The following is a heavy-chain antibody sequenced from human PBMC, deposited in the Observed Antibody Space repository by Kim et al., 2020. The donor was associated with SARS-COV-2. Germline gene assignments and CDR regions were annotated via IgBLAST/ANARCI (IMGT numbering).Heavy chain of an antibody. Sequence: SETLSLTCAVSGGSISSSNWWSWVRQPPGKGLEWIGEIYHSGSTNYNPSLKSRVTISVDKSKNQFSLKLSSVTAADTAVYYCAGGGTFGYSYGLLGYYYYGMDVWGQGTTVTVSS. D-gene: IGHD5-18*01. J-gene: IGHJ6*02. V-gene: IGHV4-4*02. CDR1: GGSISSSNW. CDR2: IYHSGST. CDR3: AGGGTFGYSYGLLGYYYYGMDV.